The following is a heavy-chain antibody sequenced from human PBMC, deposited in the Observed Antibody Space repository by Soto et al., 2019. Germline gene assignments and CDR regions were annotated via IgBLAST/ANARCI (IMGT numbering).Heavy chain of an antibody. J-gene: IGHJ6*02. D-gene: IGHD2-15*01. V-gene: IGHV5-51*01. CDR1: GYNFSSYW. CDR3: ARHTFCSGGSCYSSFYYGMDV. CDR2: IYPDDSDI. Sequence: RGESLKISCKGSGYNFSSYWLAWVRQMPGKGLEWMGIIYPDDSDIRYSPSFQGQVSISADKSINTAYLQWNSLKASDSAMYFCARHTFCSGGSCYSSFYYGMDVWGQGTTVTVSS.